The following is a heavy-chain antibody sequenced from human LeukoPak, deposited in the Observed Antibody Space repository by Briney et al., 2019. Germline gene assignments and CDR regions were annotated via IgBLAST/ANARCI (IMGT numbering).Heavy chain of an antibody. V-gene: IGHV3-33*06. D-gene: IGHD3-16*02. J-gene: IGHJ3*02. CDR2: IWYDGSNK. CDR3: AKDGVITFGGVIDHDAFDI. CDR1: GFTFSSYG. Sequence: GRSLRLSCAASGFTFSSYGMHWVRQAPGKGLEWVAVIWYDGSNKYYADSVKGRFTISRDNSKNTLYLQMNSLRAEDTAVYYCAKDGVITFGGVIDHDAFDIWGQGTMVTVSS.